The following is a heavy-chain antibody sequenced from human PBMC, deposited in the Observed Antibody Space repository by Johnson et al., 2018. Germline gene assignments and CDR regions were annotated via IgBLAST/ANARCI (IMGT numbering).Heavy chain of an antibody. D-gene: IGHD5-18*01. CDR1: GFTFSSYA. CDR2: ISYDGSNK. Sequence: QVQLVQSGGGVVQPGRSLRLSCAASGFTFSSYAMHWVRQAPGKGLEWVAVISYDGSNKYYVDSVKGRFTISRDNAKNSLYLQMNSLRAEGTAVYYCSRQDVDKAMVPDYSYYMDVWGKGTTVTVSS. V-gene: IGHV3-30-3*01. J-gene: IGHJ6*03. CDR3: SRQDVDKAMVPDYSYYMDV.